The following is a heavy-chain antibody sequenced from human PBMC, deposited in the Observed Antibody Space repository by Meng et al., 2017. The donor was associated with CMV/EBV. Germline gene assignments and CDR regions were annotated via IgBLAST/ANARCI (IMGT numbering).Heavy chain of an antibody. J-gene: IGHJ5*02. CDR1: GFTFSSYA. CDR2: IYSGGSST. CDR3: AREVRSSSWYGEGENWFDP. D-gene: IGHD6-13*01. Sequence: GESLKISCAASGFTFSSYAMSWVRQAPGKGLEWVSVIYSGGSSTYYADSVKGRFTISRDNSKNTLYLQMNSLRAEDTAVYYCAREVRSSSWYGEGENWFDPWGQGTLVTVSS. V-gene: IGHV3-23*03.